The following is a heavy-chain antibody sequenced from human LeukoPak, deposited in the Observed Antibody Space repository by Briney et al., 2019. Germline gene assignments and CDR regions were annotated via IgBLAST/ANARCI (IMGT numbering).Heavy chain of an antibody. CDR2: ISFDGSNK. CDR1: GFTFSNFA. V-gene: IGHV3-30-3*01. CDR3: ARGGVGSGYDFIHDY. Sequence: GSLRLSCSASGFTFSNFAVHWVRQAPGKGLEWVSFISFDGSNKYYAGSVKGRFTISRDNSKNTLYLQMNNLRTEDTAVYYCARGGVGSGYDFIHDYWGQGTLITVSS. D-gene: IGHD5-12*01. J-gene: IGHJ4*02.